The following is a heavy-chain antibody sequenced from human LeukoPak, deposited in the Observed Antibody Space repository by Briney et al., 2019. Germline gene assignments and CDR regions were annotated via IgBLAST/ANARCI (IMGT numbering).Heavy chain of an antibody. CDR3: ARQSPYYYGSGSYTRRYYYHYYMDV. Sequence: PSETLSLTCSVSGGSISSSSYYWGWIRQPPGKGLEWIGTFHYSGSTYYNPSLKSRVTISVDTSKNQFSLKLSSVTAADTAVYYCARQSPYYYGSGSYTRRYYYHYYMDVWGKGTTVTISS. V-gene: IGHV4-39*01. D-gene: IGHD3-10*01. J-gene: IGHJ6*03. CDR2: FHYSGST. CDR1: GGSISSSSYY.